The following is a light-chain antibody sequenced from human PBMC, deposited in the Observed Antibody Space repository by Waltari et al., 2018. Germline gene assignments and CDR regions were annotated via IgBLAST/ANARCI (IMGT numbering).Light chain of an antibody. CDR3: QQYAGSRPT. V-gene: IGKV3-20*01. CDR2: GAS. J-gene: IGKJ4*01. Sequence: EIVLAQSPGTLSLSPGERATLSCRASQSVSSSDLAWYQQKPGQAPRLLIYGASSRATGIPDRFSGSGSGTDFSLIISRLEPEDFGLYYCQQYAGSRPTFGGGTKVEIK. CDR1: QSVSSSD.